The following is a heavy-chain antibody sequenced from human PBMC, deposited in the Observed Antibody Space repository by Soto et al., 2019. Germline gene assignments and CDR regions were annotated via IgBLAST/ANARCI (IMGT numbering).Heavy chain of an antibody. V-gene: IGHV3-7*05. CDR3: ARDGVGWDS. CDR2: IKQDGSEK. D-gene: IGHD6-19*01. CDR1: GFTFSRYW. J-gene: IGHJ4*02. Sequence: EVQLVESGGTLVQPGGSLRLSCAASGFTFSRYWMSWVRQAPGKGLEWVANIKQDGSEKYYVDSVRGRFTISKDDAKNSLYLQMNSLRVEDTAVYYCARDGVGWDSWGQGTLVTVSS.